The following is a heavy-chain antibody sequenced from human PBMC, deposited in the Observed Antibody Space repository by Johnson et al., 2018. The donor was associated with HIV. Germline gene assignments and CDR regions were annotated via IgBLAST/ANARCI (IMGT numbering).Heavy chain of an antibody. J-gene: IGHJ3*02. D-gene: IGHD3-9*01. Sequence: VQLVESGGGLVQPGGSLRLSCAASGFAFSSYAVTWVRQTSGKGLEWVSAFSGSGGSTYSAAPVQGRFTISRDNSKRTLYLQMNSLRAEDTAVYYCAKGLRYFDWLGANDACDIWGQGTMVTVSS. CDR2: FSGSGGST. CDR3: AKGLRYFDWLGANDACDI. V-gene: IGHV3-23*04. CDR1: GFAFSSYA.